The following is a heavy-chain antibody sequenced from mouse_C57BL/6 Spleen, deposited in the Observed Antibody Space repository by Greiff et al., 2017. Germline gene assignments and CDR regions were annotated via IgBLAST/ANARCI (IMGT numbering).Heavy chain of an antibody. CDR1: GYTFTSYW. CDR3: ARAPSYELYYFDY. V-gene: IGHV1-55*01. J-gene: IGHJ2*01. CDR2: IYPGRGST. D-gene: IGHD1-1*01. Sequence: QVQLQQPGAELVKPGASVKMSCKASGYTFTSYWITWVKQRPGQGLEWIGDIYPGRGSTNYNEKFKSKATLTVDTSSSTAYMQLSSLTSEDSAVYYCARAPSYELYYFDYWGQGTTLTVSS.